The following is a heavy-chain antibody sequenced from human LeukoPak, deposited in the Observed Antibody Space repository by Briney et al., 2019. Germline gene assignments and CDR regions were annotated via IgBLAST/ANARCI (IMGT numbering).Heavy chain of an antibody. CDR2: ISYDGSNK. V-gene: IGHV3-30-3*01. J-gene: IGHJ6*02. D-gene: IGHD6-25*01. Sequence: GGSLRLSCAASGFTFSSYAMLWVRQAPGKGLEWVAVISYDGSNKYYADSVKGRFTISRDNSKNTLYLQMNSLRAEDTAVYYCAREVESGVMDVWGQGTTVTVSS. CDR3: AREVESGVMDV. CDR1: GFTFSSYA.